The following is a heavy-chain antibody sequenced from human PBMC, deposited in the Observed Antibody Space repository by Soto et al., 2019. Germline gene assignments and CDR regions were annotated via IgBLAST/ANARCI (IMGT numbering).Heavy chain of an antibody. CDR1: GFIFSDYA. Sequence: GGSLRLSCAASGFIFSDYAMTWVRQAPGRGLEWVSTISGTRGRQRNTFYTASVKGRFTVTRDNSKNTLFLQMNSLRVEDTAVYYCARDNVDIVATIPANYYYGMDVWGQGTTVTVSS. J-gene: IGHJ6*02. D-gene: IGHD5-12*01. CDR2: ISGTRGRQRNT. V-gene: IGHV3-23*01. CDR3: ARDNVDIVATIPANYYYGMDV.